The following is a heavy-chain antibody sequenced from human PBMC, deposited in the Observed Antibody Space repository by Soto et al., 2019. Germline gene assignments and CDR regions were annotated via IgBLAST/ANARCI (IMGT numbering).Heavy chain of an antibody. CDR2: MNPNTGNT. Sequence: QVQLVQSVSEMKKPGASVKVSCETSGYTFTSFDITWVRLATGQGLEWMGWMNPNTGNTGYAQNFQGRVTLTRDTSRRTAYMELRGLRSEDTALYYCARGVGYIDFRGFFDFWGQGTLVTVSS. CDR3: ARGVGYIDFRGFFDF. V-gene: IGHV1-8*01. J-gene: IGHJ4*02. CDR1: GYTFTSFD. D-gene: IGHD6-25*01.